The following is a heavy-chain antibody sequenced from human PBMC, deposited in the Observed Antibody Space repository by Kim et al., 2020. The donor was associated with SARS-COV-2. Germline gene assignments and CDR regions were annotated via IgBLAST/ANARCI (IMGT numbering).Heavy chain of an antibody. V-gene: IGHV3-23*01. Sequence: GGSLRLSCAASGFTFSSYAMSWVRQAPGKGLEWVSAISGSGGSTYYADSVKGRFTISRDNSKNTLYLQMNSLRAEDTAVYYCAKERQQWLVVYGMDVWGQGTTVTVFS. CDR1: GFTFSSYA. CDR2: ISGSGGST. D-gene: IGHD6-19*01. CDR3: AKERQQWLVVYGMDV. J-gene: IGHJ6*02.